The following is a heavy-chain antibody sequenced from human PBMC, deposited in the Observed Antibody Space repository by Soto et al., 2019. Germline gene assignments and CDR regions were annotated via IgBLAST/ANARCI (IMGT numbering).Heavy chain of an antibody. V-gene: IGHV3-23*01. CDR1: GFTFSSYA. CDR2: ISGSGGST. CDR3: AKGNSMIFGVVIRFYDYYYYMDV. J-gene: IGHJ6*03. Sequence: EVQLLESGGGLVQPGGSLRLSCAASGFTFSSYAMSWVRQAPGKGLEWVSAISGSGGSTYYADSVKGRFTISRDNSKNTLYLQMNSLRAEDTAVYYCAKGNSMIFGVVIRFYDYYYYMDVWGKGTTVTVSS. D-gene: IGHD3-3*01.